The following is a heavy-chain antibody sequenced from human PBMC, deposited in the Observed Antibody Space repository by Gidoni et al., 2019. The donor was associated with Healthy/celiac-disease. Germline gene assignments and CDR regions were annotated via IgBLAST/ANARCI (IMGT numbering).Heavy chain of an antibody. CDR3: ARVLTARTSGYYMDV. CDR2: IYYSGST. Sequence: QVQLQESGPGLVKPSQTLSLTCTVSGGSISSGGYYWSLIRQHPGKGLEWIGYIYYSGSTYYNPSLKSRVTISVDTSKNQFSLKLSSVTAADTAVYYCARVLTARTSGYYMDVWGKGTTVTVSS. D-gene: IGHD2-2*01. J-gene: IGHJ6*03. CDR1: GGSISSGGYY. V-gene: IGHV4-31*03.